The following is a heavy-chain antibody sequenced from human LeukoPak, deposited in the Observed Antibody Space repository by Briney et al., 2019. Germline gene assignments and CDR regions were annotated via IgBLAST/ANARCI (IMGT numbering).Heavy chain of an antibody. J-gene: IGHJ4*02. D-gene: IGHD3-22*01. CDR1: GFTFSSYS. CDR3: AREAYPIVDLGEDFDY. CDR2: ISSSSSTI. Sequence: PGRSLRLSCAASGFTFSSYSMNWVRQAPGKGLEWVSYISSSSSTIYYADSVKGRFTISRDNAKNSLYLQMNSLRAEDTAVYYCAREAYPIVDLGEDFDYWGQGTLVTVSS. V-gene: IGHV3-48*01.